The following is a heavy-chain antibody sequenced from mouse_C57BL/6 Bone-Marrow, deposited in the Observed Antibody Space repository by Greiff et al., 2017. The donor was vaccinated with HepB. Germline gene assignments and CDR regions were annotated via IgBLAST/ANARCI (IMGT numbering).Heavy chain of an antibody. D-gene: IGHD2-4*01. CDR3: ARGYYDYDGAWFAY. Sequence: VHLVESGAELARPGASVKLSCKASGYTFTSYGISWVKQRTGQGLEWIGEIYPRSGNTYYNEKFKGKATLTADKSSSTAYMELRSLTSEDSAVYFCARGYYDYDGAWFAYWGQGTLVTVSA. V-gene: IGHV1-81*01. CDR1: GYTFTSYG. J-gene: IGHJ3*01. CDR2: IYPRSGNT.